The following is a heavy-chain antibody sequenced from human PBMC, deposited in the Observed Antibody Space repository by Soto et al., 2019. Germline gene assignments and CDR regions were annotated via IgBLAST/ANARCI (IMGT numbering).Heavy chain of an antibody. J-gene: IGHJ4*02. D-gene: IGHD6-13*01. CDR3: ARHKDTSSRYLLPDC. CDR2: IYYRGNT. CDR1: GASLSSGGHY. V-gene: IGHV4-39*01. Sequence: SETLSLTCTVSGASLSSGGHYWGWIRQPPGKGLEWIGSIYYRGNTYYNPSLMSRVTISVDTSKNQFSLKLNSVTAADTAVYYCARHKDTSSRYLLPDCWGQGSLVTVSS.